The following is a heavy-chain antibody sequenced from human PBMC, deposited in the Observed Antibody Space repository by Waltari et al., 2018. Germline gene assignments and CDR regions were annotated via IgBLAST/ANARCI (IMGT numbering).Heavy chain of an antibody. V-gene: IGHV3-53*02. D-gene: IGHD3-10*01. CDR2: SYSGGST. CDR3: AREAYYGSGRGYYYMDV. J-gene: IGHJ6*03. CDR1: GFTVSSNY. Sequence: EVQLVETGGGLIQPGGSLRLSCAASGFTVSSNYMSWVRQAPGKGLELVSVSYSGGSTYYADSVKGRFTISRDNSKNTLYLQMNSLRAEDTAVYYCAREAYYGSGRGYYYMDVWGKGTTVTVSS.